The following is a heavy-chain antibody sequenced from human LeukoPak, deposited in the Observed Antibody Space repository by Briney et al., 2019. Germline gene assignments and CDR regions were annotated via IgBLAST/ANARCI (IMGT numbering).Heavy chain of an antibody. D-gene: IGHD3-22*01. Sequence: PSETLSLTCTVSGGSISSSYYWGWIRQPPGKGLEWIGSMYYSGSTYYNPSLKSRVTIPVDTSKNQFSLKLSSVTAADTAVYYCARQYYYNRAIYSKLDYWGQGTLVTVSS. V-gene: IGHV4-39*01. CDR1: GGSISSSYY. CDR3: ARQYYYNRAIYSKLDY. J-gene: IGHJ4*02. CDR2: MYYSGST.